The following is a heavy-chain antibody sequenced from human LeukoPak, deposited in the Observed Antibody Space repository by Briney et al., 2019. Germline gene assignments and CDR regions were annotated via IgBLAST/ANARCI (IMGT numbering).Heavy chain of an antibody. Sequence: GGSLRLSCAASGFTFSSYAMHWVRQAPGKGLEWVAVISYDGSNKYYADSVKGRFTISRDNAKNSLYLQMNSLRAEDTAVYYCARDRDWVFDFWGQGTLVTVSS. D-gene: IGHD3/OR15-3a*01. J-gene: IGHJ4*02. CDR1: GFTFSSYA. V-gene: IGHV3-30-3*01. CDR2: ISYDGSNK. CDR3: ARDRDWVFDF.